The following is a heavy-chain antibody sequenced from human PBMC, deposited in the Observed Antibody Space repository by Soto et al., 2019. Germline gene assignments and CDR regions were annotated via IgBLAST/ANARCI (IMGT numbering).Heavy chain of an antibody. CDR2: INPTSVGT. D-gene: IGHD4-17*01. CDR3: ARDPDYGDYWGYFFDS. CDR1: GYTFAAYY. V-gene: IGHV1-2*02. Sequence: QVQLVQSGAEVKKPGASVKVSCKTSGYTFAAYYIHWRRQAPGQGLEGMGWINPTSVGTVYAQNFQDRVTMTRDTSISTAYMELRRLNSADTAVYYCARDPDYGDYWGYFFDSWGQGTPVTVSS. J-gene: IGHJ4*02.